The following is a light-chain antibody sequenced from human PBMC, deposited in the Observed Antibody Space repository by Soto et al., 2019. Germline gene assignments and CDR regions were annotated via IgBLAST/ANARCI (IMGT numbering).Light chain of an antibody. V-gene: IGKV1-5*01. CDR2: ATS. J-gene: IGKJ1*01. Sequence: DIQMTQSPSTLSASVGDRVTITCRASRSIGTWLAWYQQRPGKAPKLLISATSTLQSGVPSRFSGRGSGTNFTLTISSLQPEDFATYYCIQDFISPLTVGQGTKVDTK. CDR3: IQDFISPLT. CDR1: RSIGTW.